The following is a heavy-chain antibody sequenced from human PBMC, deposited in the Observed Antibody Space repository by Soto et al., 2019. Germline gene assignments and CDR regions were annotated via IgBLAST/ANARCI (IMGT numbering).Heavy chain of an antibody. CDR3: ARVPDY. CDR1: GFTVSNNY. Sequence: GESLKISCAASGFTVSNNYMSWVRQAPGKGLEWVSVIYSGGSTYYADSVKGRFTISRDNSKNQFSLKLSSVTAADTAGYYCARVPDYWGQGPQAAVSS. CDR2: IYSGGST. J-gene: IGHJ4*02. D-gene: IGHD2-2*01. V-gene: IGHV3-66*01.